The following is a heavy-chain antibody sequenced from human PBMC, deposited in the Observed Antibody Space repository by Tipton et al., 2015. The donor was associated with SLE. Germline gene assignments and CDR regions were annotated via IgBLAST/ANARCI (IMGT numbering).Heavy chain of an antibody. D-gene: IGHD2-21*01. V-gene: IGHV4-4*07. CDR3: ARSRFPEGAFDI. J-gene: IGHJ3*02. CDR1: DGSISDYY. CDR2: MYASGST. Sequence: TLSLTCTVSDGSISDYYWTWIRQPAGEGLEWIGRMYASGSTNYNPSLRSRAAMSVDASKSHFSLKLTSVTAADTAVYYCARSRFPEGAFDIWARGTMVTVSS.